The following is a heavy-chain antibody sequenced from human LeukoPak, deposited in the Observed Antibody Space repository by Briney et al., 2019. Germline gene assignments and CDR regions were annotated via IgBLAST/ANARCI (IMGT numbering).Heavy chain of an antibody. D-gene: IGHD3-22*01. J-gene: IGHJ4*02. CDR2: IYTSGST. Sequence: TSETLSLTCTVSGGSISSYYWSWIRQPAGRGLEWTGRIYTSGSTNYNPSLKSRVTMSVDTSKNQFSLKLSSVTAADTAVYYCARGENAGYDSSGYYFDYWGQGTLVTVSS. CDR3: ARGENAGYDSSGYYFDY. CDR1: GGSISSYY. V-gene: IGHV4-4*07.